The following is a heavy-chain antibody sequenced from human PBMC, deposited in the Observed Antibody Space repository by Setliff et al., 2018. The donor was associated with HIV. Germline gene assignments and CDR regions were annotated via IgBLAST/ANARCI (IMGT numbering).Heavy chain of an antibody. V-gene: IGHV3-23*01. CDR2: ISGSGGNT. Sequence: GESLKISCAASGFTFSSYASGWVRQAPGKGLEWVSAISGSGGNTYYADSVKGRFTISSDNSKNTLYLQMNSLRAEDTAVNYCAKDLDIVVVPAAPDAFDIWGQGTMVTVSS. D-gene: IGHD2-2*03. J-gene: IGHJ3*02. CDR1: GFTFSSYA. CDR3: AKDLDIVVVPAAPDAFDI.